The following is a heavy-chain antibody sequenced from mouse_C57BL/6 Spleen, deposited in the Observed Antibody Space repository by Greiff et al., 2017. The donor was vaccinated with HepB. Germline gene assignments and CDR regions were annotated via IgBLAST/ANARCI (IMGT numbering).Heavy chain of an antibody. Sequence: VQLKESGPVLVKPGASVKMSCKASGYTFTDYYMNWVKQSHGKSLEWIGVINPYNGGTSYNQKFKGKATLTVDKSSSTAYMELNSLTSEDSAVYYCARFTTGTLYYFDYWGQGTTLTVSS. CDR2: INPYNGGT. V-gene: IGHV1-19*01. D-gene: IGHD1-2*01. CDR1: GYTFTDYY. J-gene: IGHJ2*01. CDR3: ARFTTGTLYYFDY.